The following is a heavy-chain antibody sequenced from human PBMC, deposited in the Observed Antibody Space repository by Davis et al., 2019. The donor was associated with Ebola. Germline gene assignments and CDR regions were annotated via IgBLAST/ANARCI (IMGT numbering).Heavy chain of an antibody. CDR3: ARDPYYGSGSYLYYYGMDV. Sequence: SETLSLTCTVSGGSISSGDYYWSWIRQPPGKGLEWIGYIYYSGSTYYNPSLKSRVTISVDTSKNQFSLKLSSVTAADTAVYYCARDPYYGSGSYLYYYGMDVWGQGTTVTVSS. CDR1: GGSISSGDYY. CDR2: IYYSGST. J-gene: IGHJ6*02. V-gene: IGHV4-30-4*02. D-gene: IGHD3-10*01.